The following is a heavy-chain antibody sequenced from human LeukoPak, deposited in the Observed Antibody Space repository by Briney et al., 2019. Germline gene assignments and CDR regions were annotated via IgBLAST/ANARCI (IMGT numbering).Heavy chain of an antibody. Sequence: GGSLRLSSVAPGFTSSIYLMHSVRQAPVNGLLCVSRINSDGSSTYYADSVKGRFTTSRDNAKNALHLQMDSLTAEDTAVYYCVLDLFSSFAFDIWGQGTMVTVSS. CDR1: GFTSSIYL. D-gene: IGHD3/OR15-3a*01. V-gene: IGHV3-74*01. CDR3: VLDLFSSFAFDI. CDR2: INSDGSST. J-gene: IGHJ3*02.